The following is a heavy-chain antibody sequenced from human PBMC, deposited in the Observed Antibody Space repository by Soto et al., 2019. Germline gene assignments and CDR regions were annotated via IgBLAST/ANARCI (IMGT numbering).Heavy chain of an antibody. J-gene: IGHJ4*02. D-gene: IGHD3-10*01. CDR1: GFTFSSYG. V-gene: IGHV3-30*18. CDR2: ISYDGSNK. Sequence: QVQLVESGGGVVQPGRSLRLSCAASGFTFSSYGMHWVRQAPGKGLEWVAVISYDGSNKYYADSVKGRFTISRDNSKNTLYLQMNSLRAEDTAVYYCAKDLYYGSGSYYPYYFDYWGQGTLVTVSS. CDR3: AKDLYYGSGSYYPYYFDY.